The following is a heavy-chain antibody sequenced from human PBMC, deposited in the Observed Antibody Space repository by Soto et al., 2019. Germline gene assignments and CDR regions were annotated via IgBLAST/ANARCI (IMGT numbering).Heavy chain of an antibody. J-gene: IGHJ4*02. CDR1: RYTFTSYD. Sequence: ASVKASCKASRYTFTSYDINWGRQATEQGLEWMGWMNPNSGNTGYAQKFQGRVTMTRNTSISTAYMELSSLRSEDTAVYYCARDSGIAAAGNPVDYWGQGTLVTVPQ. D-gene: IGHD6-13*01. V-gene: IGHV1-8*01. CDR2: MNPNSGNT. CDR3: ARDSGIAAAGNPVDY.